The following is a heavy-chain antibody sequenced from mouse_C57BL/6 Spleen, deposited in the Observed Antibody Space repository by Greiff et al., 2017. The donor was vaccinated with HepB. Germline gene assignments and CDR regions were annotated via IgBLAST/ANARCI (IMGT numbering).Heavy chain of an antibody. CDR3: VSADYYSNSSYAMDY. D-gene: IGHD2-5*01. CDR2: IRSKSNNYAT. CDR1: GFSFNTYA. Sequence: EVQLVESGGGLVQPKGSLKLSCAASGFSFNTYAMNWVRQAPGKGLEWVARIRSKSNNYATYYSDSVKDRFTIARDDSESMLYLQMNNLKTEDLNMYYCVSADYYSNSSYAMDYWGQGTAVTVSS. J-gene: IGHJ4*01. V-gene: IGHV10-1*01.